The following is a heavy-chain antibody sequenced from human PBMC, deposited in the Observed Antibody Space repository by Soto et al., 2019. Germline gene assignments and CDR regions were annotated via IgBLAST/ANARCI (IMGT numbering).Heavy chain of an antibody. V-gene: IGHV4-34*01. D-gene: IGHD3-3*02. CDR1: GGSCSGYY. Sequence: LETLSLTCAVYGGSCSGYYWSWIRQPPGKGLEWIGEINHSGSTNYNPSLKSRVTISVDTSKNQFSLKLSSVTAADTAVYYCARAPSIFGVVAPPDYWGQGTLVTVSS. J-gene: IGHJ4*02. CDR2: INHSGST. CDR3: ARAPSIFGVVAPPDY.